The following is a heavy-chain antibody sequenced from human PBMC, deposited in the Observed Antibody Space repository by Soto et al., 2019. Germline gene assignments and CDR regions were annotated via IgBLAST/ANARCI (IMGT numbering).Heavy chain of an antibody. Sequence: EVQLVESGGSLVQPGGSLRLSCAASGFGVSNDYMSWVRQAPGKRLEWVSAINSGGNTYYADSVKGRFTISRDNSKKTVYSQMNRVGTEDTAVYYCARGGDSYGYGEYYHYGMDVWGQGTTVTVSS. D-gene: IGHD5-18*01. CDR2: INSGGNT. CDR1: GFGVSNDY. J-gene: IGHJ6*02. V-gene: IGHV3-66*01. CDR3: ARGGDSYGYGEYYHYGMDV.